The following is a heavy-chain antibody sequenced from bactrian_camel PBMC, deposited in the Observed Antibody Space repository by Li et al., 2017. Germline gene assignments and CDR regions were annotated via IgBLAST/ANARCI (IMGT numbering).Heavy chain of an antibody. CDR2: IYRDGST. V-gene: IGHV3S66*01. CDR3: GTDTEVSSGFGS. CDR1: GFTVDDAD. Sequence: VQLVESGGGSVQAGGSLRLSCAASGFTVDDADMAWYRQVPGRECELVSDIYRDGSTEYADSVKGRFTISQDRDENTLILQMNSLKSEDTALYYCGTDTEVSSGFGSWGQGTQVTVS. D-gene: IGHD2*01. J-gene: IGHJ6*01.